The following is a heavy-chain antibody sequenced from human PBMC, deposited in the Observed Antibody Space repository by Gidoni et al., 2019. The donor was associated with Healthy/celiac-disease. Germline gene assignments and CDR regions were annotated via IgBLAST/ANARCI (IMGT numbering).Heavy chain of an antibody. D-gene: IGHD6-19*01. V-gene: IGHV1-18*01. CDR1: GYTFTSYG. J-gene: IGHJ1*01. CDR3: ARDGMRYSSGWQQYFQH. Sequence: QVQLVQYGAEVKKPGASVKVSCKASGYTFTSYGISWVRQAPGQGLEWMGWISAYNGNTNYAQKLQGRVTMTTDTSTSTAYMELRSLRSDDTAVYYCARDGMRYSSGWQQYFQHWGQGTLVTVSS. CDR2: ISAYNGNT.